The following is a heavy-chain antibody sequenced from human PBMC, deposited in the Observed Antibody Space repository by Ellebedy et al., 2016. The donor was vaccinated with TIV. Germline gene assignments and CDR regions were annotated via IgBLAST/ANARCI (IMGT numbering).Heavy chain of an antibody. Sequence: GESLKISXAASGFIFSSYSMNWVRQAPGKGLEWVSYISSSSSTIYYADSVKGRFTISRDNAKNSLYLQMNSLRAEDTAVYYCAAYISNYYYYMDVWGKGTTVTVSS. D-gene: IGHD4-11*01. CDR2: ISSSSSTI. V-gene: IGHV3-48*01. CDR1: GFIFSSYS. CDR3: AAYISNYYYYMDV. J-gene: IGHJ6*03.